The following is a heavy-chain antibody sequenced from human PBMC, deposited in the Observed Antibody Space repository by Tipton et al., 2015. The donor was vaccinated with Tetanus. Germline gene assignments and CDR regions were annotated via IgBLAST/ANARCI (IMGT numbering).Heavy chain of an antibody. V-gene: IGHV4-39*01. Sequence: LRLSCTVSNGSVSSSLYCRAWVRQSPGRGLEWIGTIYYNGNTYYNPSLKSRVTISVDTSKNQFSLKLTSVTAADTAVYYCARHPYASVNDWFDPWGQGTLVTVSS. CDR3: ARHPYASVNDWFDP. CDR1: NGSVSSSLYC. D-gene: IGHD3-16*01. J-gene: IGHJ5*02. CDR2: IYYNGNT.